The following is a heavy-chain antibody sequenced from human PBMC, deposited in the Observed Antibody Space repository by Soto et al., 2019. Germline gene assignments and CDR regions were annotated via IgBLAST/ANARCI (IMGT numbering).Heavy chain of an antibody. Sequence: SETLSLTCTVSGDSISTFYWGWIRHSPGKELEWIGYVYYTGSTNYNPSLKSRVTISVGRSKNQFSLKLTSANAADTAVYYCARGRTVRNYADDSSDYFYFFDYWGQGTQVTVSS. CDR2: VYYTGST. J-gene: IGHJ4*02. CDR3: ARGRTVRNYADDSSDYFYFFDY. D-gene: IGHD3-22*01. CDR1: GDSISTFY. V-gene: IGHV4-59*01.